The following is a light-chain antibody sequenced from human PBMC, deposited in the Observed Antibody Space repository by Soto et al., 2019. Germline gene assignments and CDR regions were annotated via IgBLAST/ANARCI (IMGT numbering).Light chain of an antibody. CDR3: QQYGGSPPWT. J-gene: IGKJ1*01. V-gene: IGKV1-5*01. CDR2: AAS. Sequence: DIQMTQSPSTLSASVVDRVTITCRASQSISSWLAWYQQKPGKAPKLLIYAASTLQSGVPSRFSGSGSGTDFTLTISRLEPEDFAVYYCQQYGGSPPWTFGQGTKVDI. CDR1: QSISSW.